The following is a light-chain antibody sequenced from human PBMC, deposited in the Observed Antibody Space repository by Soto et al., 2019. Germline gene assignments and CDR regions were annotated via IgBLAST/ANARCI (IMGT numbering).Light chain of an antibody. Sequence: QSALTQPRSVSGSPGQSVTISCTGPTIDVDSSNYVSWYQQHPGKAPKLMIYDVSERPSRVPDRFSGSKSGSTASLTISGLQAEDEADYYCCSYATTFYVFGSGTKVTVL. CDR3: CSYATTFYV. J-gene: IGLJ1*01. CDR1: TIDVDSSNY. V-gene: IGLV2-11*01. CDR2: DVS.